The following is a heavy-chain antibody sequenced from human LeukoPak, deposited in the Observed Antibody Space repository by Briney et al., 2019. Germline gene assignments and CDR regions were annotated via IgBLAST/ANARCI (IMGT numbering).Heavy chain of an antibody. CDR2: IKPSSNGT. V-gene: IGHV1-2*02. CDR1: GYIFSSYY. D-gene: IGHD2-21*02. J-gene: IGHJ4*02. Sequence: GASVKVSCKASGYIFSSYYIHWVRQAPGQGLEWMGVIKPSSNGTNYAQKFQGRVTMTRDTSISTAYMELSRLRSDDTAMYYCARDILFGVVVTAPNYWGQGTLVTVSS. CDR3: ARDILFGVVVTAPNY.